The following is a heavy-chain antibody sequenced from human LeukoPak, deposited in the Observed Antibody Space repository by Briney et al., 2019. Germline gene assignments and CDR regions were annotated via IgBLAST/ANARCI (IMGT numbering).Heavy chain of an antibody. CDR1: GFTFSSYS. V-gene: IGHV3-21*01. Sequence: GGSLRLSCAASGFTFSSYSMNWVRQAPGKGLEWVSSISSSSSYIYYADSVKGRFTISRDNAKNSLYLQMNSLRAEDTAVYYCARDYGFWSGYADYWGEGTLVTVSS. D-gene: IGHD3-3*01. CDR2: ISSSSSYI. CDR3: ARDYGFWSGYADY. J-gene: IGHJ4*02.